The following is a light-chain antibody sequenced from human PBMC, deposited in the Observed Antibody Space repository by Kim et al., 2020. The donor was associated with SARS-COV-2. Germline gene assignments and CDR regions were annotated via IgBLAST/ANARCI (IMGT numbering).Light chain of an antibody. Sequence: PAAISCRSSQSLRHSNGYNYLDWYLQKPGQSPQLLIYLGSNRASGVPDRFSGSGSGTDFTLKISRVEAEDVGVYYCMQALQTRLTFGGGTKVDIK. CDR1: QSLRHSNGYNY. J-gene: IGKJ4*01. CDR2: LGS. CDR3: MQALQTRLT. V-gene: IGKV2-28*01.